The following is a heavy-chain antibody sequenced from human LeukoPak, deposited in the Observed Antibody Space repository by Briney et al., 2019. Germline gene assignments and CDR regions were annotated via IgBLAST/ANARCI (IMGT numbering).Heavy chain of an antibody. V-gene: IGHV3-30*04. CDR2: ISYDGSNK. CDR1: GFTFSSYA. J-gene: IGHJ4*02. D-gene: IGHD3-10*01. CDR3: AKDKLPQDYYGSGSYFDY. Sequence: GGSLRLSCAASGFTFSSYAMHWVRQAPGKGLEWVAVISYDGSNKYYADSVKGRFTISRDNSKNTLYLQMNSLRAEDTAVYYCAKDKLPQDYYGSGSYFDYWGQGTLVTVSS.